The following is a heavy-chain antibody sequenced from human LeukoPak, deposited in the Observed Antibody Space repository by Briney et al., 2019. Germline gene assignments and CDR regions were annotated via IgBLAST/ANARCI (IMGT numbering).Heavy chain of an antibody. CDR1: GGTFTSYA. J-gene: IGHJ3*02. V-gene: IGHV1-69*05. CDR3: ARYIVVVPAAIPRAFDI. D-gene: IGHD2-2*01. CDR2: IIPIFGTA. Sequence: SVKVSCKASGGTFTSYAISWVRQASGQGLEWMGGIIPIFGTANYAQKFHGRGTITTDESTSTAYMELSSLRAEDTAVYYCARYIVVVPAAIPRAFDIWGQGTMVTVSS.